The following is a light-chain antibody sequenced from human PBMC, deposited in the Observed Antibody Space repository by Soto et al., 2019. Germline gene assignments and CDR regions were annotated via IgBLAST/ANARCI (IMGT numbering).Light chain of an antibody. CDR2: DVS. CDR1: TSYVGTYIY. V-gene: IGLV2-11*01. J-gene: IGLJ2*01. CDR3: CSSPGSYTSVV. Sequence: QSALIQPRSVFGSPGQSVTISCSGITSYVGTYIYVSWYQHHPGKAPRFLIYDVSKRPSGVPDRFSGSKSGNTASLTISGLQAEDEADYYCCSSPGSYTSVVFGGGTKLTVL.